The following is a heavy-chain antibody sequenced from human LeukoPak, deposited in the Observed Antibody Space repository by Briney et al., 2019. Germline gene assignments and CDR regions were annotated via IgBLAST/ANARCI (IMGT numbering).Heavy chain of an antibody. CDR2: IDDDGTDT. CDR1: GFTSGSYC. J-gene: IGHJ6*03. Sequence: HPGGSLRLSCAASGFTSGSYCMHWVRQAPRKGPEWVARIDDDGTDTHYAVSVKGRFTISRDNAKNTLYLQMNSLRGEDTAVYYCARGMLSSAAYHWYYYMDVWGKGAMVTVSS. V-gene: IGHV3-74*01. CDR3: ARGMLSSAAYHWYYYMDV. D-gene: IGHD3-3*01.